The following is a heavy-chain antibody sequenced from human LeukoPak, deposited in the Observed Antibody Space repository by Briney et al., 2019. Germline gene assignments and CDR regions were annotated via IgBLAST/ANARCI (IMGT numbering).Heavy chain of an antibody. CDR3: ARDKYCSDGNCDGGSKFDY. D-gene: IGHD2-15*01. J-gene: IGHJ4*02. V-gene: IGHV3-7*01. Sequence: PGGSLRLSCAAYGFTFSNYWMRWVRQAPGKGLEWVANIKEDGSEKNYVDSVKGRFTISRDNAKSSVYLQMNSLRAEDTGVYYCARDKYCSDGNCDGGSKFDYWGQGTLVTVSS. CDR1: GFTFSNYW. CDR2: IKEDGSEK.